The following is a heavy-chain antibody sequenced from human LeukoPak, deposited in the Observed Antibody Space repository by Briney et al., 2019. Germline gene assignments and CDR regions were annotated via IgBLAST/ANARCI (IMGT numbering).Heavy chain of an antibody. D-gene: IGHD4-17*01. CDR3: ARHLARATTGDYFHH. CDR1: GGSIISYY. Sequence: PSETLSLTCTVSGGSIISYYWSWIRQPPGKGLDWIGYISYSGSTNYNPSLKSRVTISVDTSKRHFSLKLSSVTAADTAVYYCARHLARATTGDYFHHWGQGSLATVSS. V-gene: IGHV4-59*08. J-gene: IGHJ4*02. CDR2: ISYSGST.